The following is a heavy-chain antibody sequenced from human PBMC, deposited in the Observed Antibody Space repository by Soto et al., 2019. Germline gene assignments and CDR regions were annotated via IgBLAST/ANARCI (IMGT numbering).Heavy chain of an antibody. Sequence: GGSLRLSCASSGLTFSSYAMMWVRQAPGKGLEWVSDIIDSGGSTYYADSVKGRFTISRDNSKSTLYLQMNSLRAEDTALYYCAKGRSYYYYYGVDVWGQGTTVTVSS. CDR2: IIDSGGST. J-gene: IGHJ6*02. V-gene: IGHV3-23*01. CDR3: AKGRSYYYYYGVDV. CDR1: GLTFSSYA.